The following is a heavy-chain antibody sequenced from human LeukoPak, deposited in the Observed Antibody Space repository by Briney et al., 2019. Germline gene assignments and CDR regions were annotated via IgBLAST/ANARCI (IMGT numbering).Heavy chain of an antibody. Sequence: GASVKVSCKASGYTFTSYGISWVRHAPGQGLEWMGWISAYNGNTNYAQKLQGRVTMTTDTSTSTAYMELRSLRSDDTAVYYCARDQSSGCGGDCYSMDYWGQGTLVTVSS. J-gene: IGHJ4*02. V-gene: IGHV1-18*01. CDR3: ARDQSSGCGGDCYSMDY. CDR2: ISAYNGNT. CDR1: GYTFTSYG. D-gene: IGHD2-21*02.